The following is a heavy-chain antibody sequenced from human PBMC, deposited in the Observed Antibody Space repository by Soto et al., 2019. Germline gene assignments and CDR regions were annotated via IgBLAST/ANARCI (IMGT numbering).Heavy chain of an antibody. CDR1: GFTFSSSA. D-gene: IGHD5-12*01. CDR3: AKIRGYDLGSTTFQH. Sequence: GGSLRLSCAASGFTFSSSAMSWVRQAPGKGLDWVSAISGNGDTTYYADSVKGRFTISRDISKNTLYLQMNSLRAEDTAVYYCAKIRGYDLGSTTFQHWGRGTLVTVS. J-gene: IGHJ1*01. CDR2: ISGNGDTT. V-gene: IGHV3-23*01.